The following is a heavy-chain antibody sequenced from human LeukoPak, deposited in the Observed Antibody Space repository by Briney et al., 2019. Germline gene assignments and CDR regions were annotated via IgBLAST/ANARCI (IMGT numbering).Heavy chain of an antibody. CDR2: ISGSGGST. CDR1: GFTFSSYA. CDR3: AKDFFGGLVVITTDDAFDI. V-gene: IGHV3-23*01. J-gene: IGHJ3*02. D-gene: IGHD3-22*01. Sequence: GGSLRLSCAASGFTFSSYAMSWVRQAPGKGLEWVSAISGSGGSTYYADSVKGRFTISRDNSKNTLYLQMNSLRAEDTAVYYCAKDFFGGLVVITTDDAFDIWGQGTMVTVSS.